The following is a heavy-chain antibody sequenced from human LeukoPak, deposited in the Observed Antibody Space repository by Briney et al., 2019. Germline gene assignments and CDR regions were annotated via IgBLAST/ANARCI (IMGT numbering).Heavy chain of an antibody. CDR1: GGTFSSYA. D-gene: IGHD1-26*01. V-gene: IGHV1-69*04. CDR3: ARAWEGQGVDY. J-gene: IGHJ4*02. CDR2: IIPILGIA. Sequence: SVKVSCKASGGTFSSYAISWVRQAPGQGLEWMGRIIPILGIANYAQKFQGRVTITADKSTSTAYMELSSLRSEDTAVYYCARAWEGQGVDYWAREPWSPSPQ.